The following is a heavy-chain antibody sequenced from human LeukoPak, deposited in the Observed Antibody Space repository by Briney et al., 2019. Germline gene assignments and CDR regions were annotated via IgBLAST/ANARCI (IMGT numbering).Heavy chain of an antibody. D-gene: IGHD6-13*01. CDR1: GFTFSSYA. J-gene: IGHJ5*02. V-gene: IGHV3-64*01. Sequence: GGSLRLSCAASGFTFSSYAMHWVRQAPGKGLEYVSAISSNGGSTYYANSVKGRFTISRDNSKNTLYLQMGSLRAEDMAVYYCARDSIAAAGTNWFDPWGQGTLVTVSS. CDR3: ARDSIAAAGTNWFDP. CDR2: ISSNGGST.